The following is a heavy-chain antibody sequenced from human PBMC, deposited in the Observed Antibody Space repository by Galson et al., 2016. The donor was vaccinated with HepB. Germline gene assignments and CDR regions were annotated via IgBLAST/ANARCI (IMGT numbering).Heavy chain of an antibody. V-gene: IGHV4-34*01. J-gene: IGHJ4*02. Sequence: ETLSLTCVVYGESFSGYYWTWIRQSPGKGLEWIGEINHSGDTNYNPSLKSRVTISVDTSKNQFSLNVTSVTAAATAVYYCARGLRHLYMVRGVVPYYFDHWGQGTLATVSS. CDR2: INHSGDT. CDR3: ARGLRHLYMVRGVVPYYFDH. CDR1: GESFSGYY. D-gene: IGHD3-10*01.